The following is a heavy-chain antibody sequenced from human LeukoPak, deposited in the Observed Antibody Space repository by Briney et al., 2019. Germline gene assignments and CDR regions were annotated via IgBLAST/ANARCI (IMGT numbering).Heavy chain of an antibody. Sequence: PGGSLRLSCAAAGFSFTAYSRNWVRQTPGKGLEWVSSISRTSSYIYYADSVKGRFTLSRDNGKNSLYLQMNSLRAEDTAVYYCARGGMGTNSQEYFYYGMDVWGQGTTVTVSS. CDR1: GFSFTAYS. V-gene: IGHV3-21*01. CDR3: ARGGMGTNSQEYFYYGMDV. J-gene: IGHJ6*02. D-gene: IGHD2-2*01. CDR2: ISRTSSYI.